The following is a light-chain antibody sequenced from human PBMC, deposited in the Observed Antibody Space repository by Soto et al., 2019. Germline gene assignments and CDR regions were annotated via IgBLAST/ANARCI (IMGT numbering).Light chain of an antibody. Sequence: QSVLTQPASVSGSPGQSITISCTGTRSDIGGYNYVSWYQQYPGKAPKLMIYDVSNRPSGVSSRFSGSKSGSTASLTISGLQAEVEADYYCSSYTSSNTVVIGGGTKLTVL. CDR2: DVS. V-gene: IGLV2-14*01. CDR1: RSDIGGYNY. CDR3: SSYTSSNTVV. J-gene: IGLJ2*01.